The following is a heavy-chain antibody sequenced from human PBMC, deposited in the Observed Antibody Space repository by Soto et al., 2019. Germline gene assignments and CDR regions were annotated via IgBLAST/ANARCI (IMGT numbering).Heavy chain of an antibody. V-gene: IGHV1-18*04. J-gene: IGHJ4*02. CDR2: ISAYNGNT. Sequence: ASVKVSCKASGYTFTSYGISCVRQAPGQGLEWMGWISAYNGNTKYAQKLQGRVTMTTDTSTSTAYMELRSLRFDDTAVYYCARDVAAAGTWDYWGQGTLVTVSS. CDR3: ARDVAAAGTWDY. D-gene: IGHD6-13*01. CDR1: GYTFTSYG.